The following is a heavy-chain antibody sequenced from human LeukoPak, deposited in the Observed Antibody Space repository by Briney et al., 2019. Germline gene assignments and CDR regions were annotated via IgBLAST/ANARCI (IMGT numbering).Heavy chain of an antibody. CDR3: ARAQQPGYMDV. J-gene: IGHJ6*03. Sequence: GGSLRLSCAASGFTFSSYSVNWVRQAPGKGLEWVSSISSSSSYIYYADSVKGRFTISRDNAKNSLYLQMNSLRAEDTAVYYCARAQQPGYMDVWGKGTTVTVSS. D-gene: IGHD6-13*01. CDR2: ISSSSSYI. CDR1: GFTFSSYS. V-gene: IGHV3-21*01.